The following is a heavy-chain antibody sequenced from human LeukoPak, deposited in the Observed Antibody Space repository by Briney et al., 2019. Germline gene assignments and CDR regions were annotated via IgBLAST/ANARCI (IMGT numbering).Heavy chain of an antibody. CDR3: ARDYITGILDAFDI. J-gene: IGHJ3*02. D-gene: IGHD1-20*01. CDR1: GGSISSYY. Sequence: SETLSLTCTVSGGSISSYYWSWIRQPAGKGLEWIGRIYTSGSTNYNPSLKSRVTMSVDTSKNQFPLKLSSVTAADTAVYYCARDYITGILDAFDIWGQGTMVTVSS. V-gene: IGHV4-4*07. CDR2: IYTSGST.